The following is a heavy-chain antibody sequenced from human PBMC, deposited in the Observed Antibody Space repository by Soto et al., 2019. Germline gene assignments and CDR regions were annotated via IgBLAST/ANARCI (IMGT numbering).Heavy chain of an antibody. CDR2: IYYSGST. D-gene: IGHD6-13*01. V-gene: IGHV4-39*01. J-gene: IGHJ6*02. Sequence: SETLSLTCTVSGGSISSSSYYWGWIRQPPGKGLEWIGSIYYSGSTYYNPSLKSRVTISVDTSKNQFSLKLSSVTAEDTAVYYCSEAEDYYGMDVWGQGTTVTVSS. CDR1: GGSISSSSYY. CDR3: SEAEDYYGMDV.